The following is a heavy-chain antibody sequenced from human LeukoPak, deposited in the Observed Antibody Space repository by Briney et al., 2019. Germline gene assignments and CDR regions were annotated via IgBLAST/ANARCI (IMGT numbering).Heavy chain of an antibody. J-gene: IGHJ4*02. V-gene: IGHV5-51*01. CDR3: ARQPPTYYYDSSGYQ. CDR1: GCSFTSYW. CDR2: IYPGDSDT. D-gene: IGHD3-22*01. Sequence: GESLKISCKGSGCSFTSYWIGWVRQMPGKGLEWMGIIYPGDSDTRYSPSFQGQVTISADKSISTGYLQWSSLKASDTAMYYCARQPPTYYYDSSGYQWGQGTLVTVSS.